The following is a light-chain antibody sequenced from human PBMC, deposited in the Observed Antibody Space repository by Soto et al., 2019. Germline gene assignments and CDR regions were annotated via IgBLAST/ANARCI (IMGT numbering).Light chain of an antibody. V-gene: IGKV3-15*01. J-gene: IGKJ1*01. CDR1: QSVDTN. CDR2: GAS. Sequence: DIVMTQSPATLSVSPGERATLSCRASQSVDTNVAWYQQKPGRAPRLLIYGASTRAAGNPVRFSGSGSGTEFTRTISSLQSEDFAVYYCQQHYKRPPWTFGQGTKVEVK. CDR3: QQHYKRPPWT.